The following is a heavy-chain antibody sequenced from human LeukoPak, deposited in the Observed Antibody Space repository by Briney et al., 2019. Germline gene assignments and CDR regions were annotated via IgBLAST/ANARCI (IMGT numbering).Heavy chain of an antibody. D-gene: IGHD3-16*01. CDR3: ARVIWGAVAFDI. Sequence: ASVKVSCKASGYTFTSYGISWVRQAPGQGLEWMGWISVYNGNTNYAQKLQGRVTMTTDTSTSTAYMELRSLRSDDTAVYYCARVIWGAVAFDIWGQGTMVTVSS. J-gene: IGHJ3*02. V-gene: IGHV1-18*01. CDR2: ISVYNGNT. CDR1: GYTFTSYG.